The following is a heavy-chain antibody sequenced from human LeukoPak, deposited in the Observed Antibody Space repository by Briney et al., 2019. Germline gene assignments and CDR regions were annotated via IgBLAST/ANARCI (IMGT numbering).Heavy chain of an antibody. Sequence: GASVKVSCKASGYTFTSYGISWVRQAPGQGLEWMGWISAYNGNTNYEQKLQGRVTMTTDTSTSTAYMELRSLRSDDTAVYYCAREVNVLLWFGELSKQDYFDYWGQGTLVTVSS. CDR3: AREVNVLLWFGELSKQDYFDY. CDR1: GYTFTSYG. CDR2: ISAYNGNT. J-gene: IGHJ4*02. V-gene: IGHV1-18*01. D-gene: IGHD3-10*01.